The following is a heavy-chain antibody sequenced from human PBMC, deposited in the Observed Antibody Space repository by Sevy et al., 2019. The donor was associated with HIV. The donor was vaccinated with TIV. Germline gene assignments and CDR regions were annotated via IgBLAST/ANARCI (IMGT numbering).Heavy chain of an antibody. J-gene: IGHJ2*01. D-gene: IGHD3-22*01. CDR2: TRNKANSYTT. CDR1: GFTFSDHY. CDR3: ARDSPEYYDSSGYYSWYFDL. Sequence: GGSLRLSCAASGFTFSDHYMDWVRQAPGKGLEWVGRTRNKANSYTTEYAASVKGRFTISRDDSKNSLYLQINSLKTEDTAVYYCARDSPEYYDSSGYYSWYFDLWGRGTLVTVSS. V-gene: IGHV3-72*01.